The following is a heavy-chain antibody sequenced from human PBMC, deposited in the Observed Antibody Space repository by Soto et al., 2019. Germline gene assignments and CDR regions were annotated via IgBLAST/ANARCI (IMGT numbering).Heavy chain of an antibody. V-gene: IGHV3-21*06. CDR3: AREPPVGPDFVTYPFFDY. D-gene: IGHD3-16*02. J-gene: IGHJ4*02. CDR1: GFSFSPYK. CDR2: VSSTSQSI. Sequence: GGSLRLSCVASGFSFSPYKMNWVRQAPGKGLEWVSSVSSTSQSIHYADSVKGRFTISRDNAKNSLHLQMDSLRVEDTALYYCAREPPVGPDFVTYPFFDYWGQGVVVTVSS.